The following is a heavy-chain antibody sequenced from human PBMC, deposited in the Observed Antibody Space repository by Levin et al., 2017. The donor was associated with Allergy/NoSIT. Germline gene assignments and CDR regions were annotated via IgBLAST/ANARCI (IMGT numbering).Heavy chain of an antibody. J-gene: IGHJ4*02. CDR1: GFTFDDYA. CDR2: ISWNSASI. D-gene: IGHD3-16*01. CDR3: AKDIGTFGTYGRFDY. Sequence: LSLTCAASGFTFDDYAMHWVRQVPGKGLEWVSGISWNSASIGYADSVKGRFTISRDNAKNSLYLQMNSLRPEDTALYYCAKDIGTFGTYGRFDYWGQGNLVTVSS. V-gene: IGHV3-9*01.